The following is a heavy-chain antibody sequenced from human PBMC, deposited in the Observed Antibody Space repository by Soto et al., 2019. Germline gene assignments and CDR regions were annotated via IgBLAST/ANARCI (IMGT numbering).Heavy chain of an antibody. CDR2: ISHDGSIK. CDR3: ARGGTPFDY. V-gene: IGHV3-30-3*01. D-gene: IGHD1-1*01. J-gene: IGHJ4*02. CDR1: GFTFSGYA. Sequence: QVQLVESGGGVVQPGRSLRLSCAASGFTFSGYAMHWVRQAPGKGLEWVAFISHDGSIKYYADSVKGRFTISRDNSNNTLYLQMNSLRAEDTAVYYCARGGTPFDYWGQGTLVTVSS.